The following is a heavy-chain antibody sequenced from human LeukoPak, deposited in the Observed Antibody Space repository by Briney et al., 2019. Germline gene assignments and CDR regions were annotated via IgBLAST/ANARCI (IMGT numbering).Heavy chain of an antibody. CDR1: GYSFTSYW. CDR3: ARLVSGVGNWFDP. V-gene: IGHV5-51*01. D-gene: IGHD1-26*01. Sequence: GESLKISCKGSGYSFTSYWIVWVRQMPGKGLEWMGIIYPGDSDTRYSPSLQGQVTLSADKSISTAYLQWSSLKASDTAMYYCARLVSGVGNWFDPWGQGTLVTVSS. CDR2: IYPGDSDT. J-gene: IGHJ5*02.